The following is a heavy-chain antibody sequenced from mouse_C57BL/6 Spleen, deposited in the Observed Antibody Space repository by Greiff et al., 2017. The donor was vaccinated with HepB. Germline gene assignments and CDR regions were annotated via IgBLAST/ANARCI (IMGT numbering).Heavy chain of an antibody. CDR2: INPNYGTT. J-gene: IGHJ4*01. CDR3: AREGYYYGSSFEGFYAMDY. V-gene: IGHV1-39*01. Sequence: QLQQSGPELVKPGASVKISCKASGYSFTDYNMNWVKQSNGKSLEWIGVINPNYGTTSYNQKFKGKATLTVDQSSSTAYMQLNSLTSEDSAVYYCAREGYYYGSSFEGFYAMDYWGQGTSVTVSS. CDR1: GYSFTDYN. D-gene: IGHD1-1*01.